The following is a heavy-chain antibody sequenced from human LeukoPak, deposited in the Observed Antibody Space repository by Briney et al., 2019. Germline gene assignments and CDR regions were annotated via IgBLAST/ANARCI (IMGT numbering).Heavy chain of an antibody. Sequence: GESLKISCKGSGYSFTSYWSGWVRQMPGKGLEWMGVIYLGDSDTRYSPSFQGQVTISAEKSISTAYLQWSSLKASDTALYYCASRKKGMATAGFDYWGQGTLVTVSS. V-gene: IGHV5-51*01. D-gene: IGHD5-24*01. J-gene: IGHJ4*02. CDR1: GYSFTSYW. CDR3: ASRKKGMATAGFDY. CDR2: IYLGDSDT.